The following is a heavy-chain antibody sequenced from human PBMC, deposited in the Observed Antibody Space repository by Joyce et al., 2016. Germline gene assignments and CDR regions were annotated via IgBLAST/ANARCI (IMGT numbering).Heavy chain of an antibody. Sequence: QVQLQESGPGLVKPSETLSLTCIVSGASINTYYWNWFRQPPGRGLEWIGYVHHTGRSKYNPSLMSRVTMSVDTSKSQVSLKLTAVTAADTAIYYCARWSEGLRAFEIWGQGTGVTVSS. CDR1: GASINTYY. CDR3: ARWSEGLRAFEI. V-gene: IGHV4-59*01. J-gene: IGHJ3*02. CDR2: VHHTGRS.